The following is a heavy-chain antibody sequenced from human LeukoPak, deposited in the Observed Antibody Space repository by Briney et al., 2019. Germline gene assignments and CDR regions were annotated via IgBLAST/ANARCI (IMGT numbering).Heavy chain of an antibody. CDR2: IYYSGST. D-gene: IGHD2-2*01. J-gene: IGHJ5*02. V-gene: IGHV4-59*01. CDR1: GGSLSSYY. CDR3: ARYRSVSASRILWCDP. Sequence: SESLSLTCAVAGGSLSSYYWSWIRQPPGKGLEWIGYIYYSGSTSYNPTLKSRDTISVDPSKNQFSLKLTSVTAADTTVYYCARYRSVSASRILWCDPWGEGTLVTVSS.